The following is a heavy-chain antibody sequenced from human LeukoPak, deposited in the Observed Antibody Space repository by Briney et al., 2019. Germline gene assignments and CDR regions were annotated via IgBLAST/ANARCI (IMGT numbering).Heavy chain of an antibody. CDR2: IYYSGST. Sequence: PSETLSPTCTVSGGSISSYYWSWIRQPPGKGLEWIGYIYYSGSTNYNPSLKSRVTISVDTSKNQFSLKLSSVTAADTAVYYCARETEWLIDYWGQGTLVTVSS. CDR3: ARETEWLIDY. J-gene: IGHJ4*02. D-gene: IGHD6-19*01. V-gene: IGHV4-59*01. CDR1: GGSISSYY.